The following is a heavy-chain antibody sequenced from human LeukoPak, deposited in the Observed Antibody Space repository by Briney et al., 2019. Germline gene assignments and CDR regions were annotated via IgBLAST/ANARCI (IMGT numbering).Heavy chain of an antibody. CDR2: IFPSGGEI. Sequence: GGSLRLSCAASGFIFGAYDMSWVRQAPGKGLEWVSSIFPSGGEIHYADSVRGRFTISRDNSKSTLSLQMNSLRAEDTAIYYCATYRQVLLPFESWGQGTLVTVSS. CDR3: ATYRQVLLPFES. V-gene: IGHV3-23*01. J-gene: IGHJ4*02. D-gene: IGHD2-8*02. CDR1: GFIFGAYD.